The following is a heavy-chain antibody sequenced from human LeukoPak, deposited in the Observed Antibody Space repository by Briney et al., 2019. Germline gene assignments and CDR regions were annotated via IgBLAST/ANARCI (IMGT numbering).Heavy chain of an antibody. Sequence: SETLSLTCTVSGGSISSYYWSWIRQPPGKGLEWIGYIHYSGSTNYNPSLKSRVTISVDTSKNQFSLNLKSVSAADTAVYYCTRDDFGIKTDWEDYYYMDVWGKGTTVTVSS. J-gene: IGHJ6*03. CDR3: TRDDFGIKTDWEDYYYMDV. CDR1: GGSISSYY. V-gene: IGHV4-59*12. CDR2: IHYSGST. D-gene: IGHD3-3*01.